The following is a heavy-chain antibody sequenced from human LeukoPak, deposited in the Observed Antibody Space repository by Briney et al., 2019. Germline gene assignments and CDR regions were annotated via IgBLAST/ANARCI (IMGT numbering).Heavy chain of an antibody. CDR3: VRDRDGYNY. Sequence: GGSLRLSCAASGFIFRDYVMQWVRQAPGKGLVWVSRINSDGSDKRYADSVKGRFTIARDNANNTLYLQMSSLRAEDTAVYYCVRDRDGYNYWGQGTLVTVSS. J-gene: IGHJ4*02. CDR1: GFIFRDYV. CDR2: INSDGSDK. D-gene: IGHD5-24*01. V-gene: IGHV3-74*01.